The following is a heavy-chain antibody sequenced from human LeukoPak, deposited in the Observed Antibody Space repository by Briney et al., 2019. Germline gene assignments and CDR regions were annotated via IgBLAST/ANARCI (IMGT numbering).Heavy chain of an antibody. V-gene: IGHV1-2*02. CDR3: ARANFLYCSSSTCLFDY. D-gene: IGHD2-2*01. CDR1: GYTFTDYY. Sequence: ASVKVSCKASGYTFTDYYMHWVRQAPGQGFEWMGWINPNDGVTNYAQKFQGRVTMTRDTSISIAHMEVSRLRSDDTAVYYCARANFLYCSSSTCLFDYWGQGTLVTVSS. J-gene: IGHJ4*02. CDR2: INPNDGVT.